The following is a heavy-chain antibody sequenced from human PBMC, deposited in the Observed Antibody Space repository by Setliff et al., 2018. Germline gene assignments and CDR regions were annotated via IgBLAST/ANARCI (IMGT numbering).Heavy chain of an antibody. Sequence: SETLSLTCNVSADSISSSYDYWAWIRQPPGKGLEWIGSIYNSGSTYYNPSLKSRVSITVDTSKNQFSLKLSSVTAADTAVYYCARLGYRGDLDYWGQGTLVTVSS. CDR3: ARLGYRGDLDY. CDR1: ADSISSSYDY. J-gene: IGHJ4*02. V-gene: IGHV4-39*01. CDR2: IYNSGST. D-gene: IGHD5-12*01.